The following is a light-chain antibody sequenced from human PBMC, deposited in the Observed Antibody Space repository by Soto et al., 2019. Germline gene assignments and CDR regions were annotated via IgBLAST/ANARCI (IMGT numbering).Light chain of an antibody. CDR2: DVS. Sequence: QSVLTQPAFVSGSPGQSITISCTGTSSDVGGYNYVSWYQRHPGKAPKLTIYDVSNRPSGVSNRFSGSKSGNTASLTISGLQAEDEADYYCSSYTISSPHVVFGGGTKLTVL. V-gene: IGLV2-14*01. CDR3: SSYTISSPHVV. CDR1: SSDVGGYNY. J-gene: IGLJ2*01.